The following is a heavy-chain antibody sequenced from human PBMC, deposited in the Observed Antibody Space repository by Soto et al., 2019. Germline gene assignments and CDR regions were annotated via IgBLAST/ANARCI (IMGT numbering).Heavy chain of an antibody. CDR3: ARRYGSFFDI. D-gene: IGHD3-10*01. CDR1: GGSISSYY. V-gene: IGHV4-59*08. Sequence: SETLSLTCAVSGGSISSYYWSWIRQPPGKGLEWIGYIYYSGSTNYNPSLKSRVTISVDTSKNQFSLKLSSVTAADTAVYYCARRYGSFFDIWGQGTMVTVSS. CDR2: IYYSGST. J-gene: IGHJ3*02.